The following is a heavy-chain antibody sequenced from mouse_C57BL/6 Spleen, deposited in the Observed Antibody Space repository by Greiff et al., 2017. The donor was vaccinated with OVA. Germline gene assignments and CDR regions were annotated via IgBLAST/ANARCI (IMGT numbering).Heavy chain of an antibody. CDR2: IDPETGGT. CDR1: GYTFTDYE. CDR3: TRCPIYCDNYVYYAMDY. J-gene: IGHJ4*01. V-gene: IGHV1-15*01. D-gene: IGHD2-1*01. Sequence: VQLQESGAELVRPGASVTLSCKASGYTFTDYEMHWVKQTPVHGLEWIGAIDPETGGTAYNQKFKGKAILTADKSSSTAYMELRSLTSEDSAVYYCTRCPIYCDNYVYYAMDYGGQGTSVTVSS.